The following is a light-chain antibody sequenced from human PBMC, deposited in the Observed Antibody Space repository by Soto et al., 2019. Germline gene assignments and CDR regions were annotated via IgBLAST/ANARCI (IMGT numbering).Light chain of an antibody. J-gene: IGKJ1*01. V-gene: IGKV3-20*01. CDR1: QTLSSTY. CDR2: GAS. Sequence: EIVLTQSPGTLSLSPGERATLSCRANQTLSSTYLAWYQQKPGQAPRLLIYGASTRATGIPDRFSGSGSGTDFTLTISRLEPDDFAVYYCQQYDSSPVTFGPGTRVEVK. CDR3: QQYDSSPVT.